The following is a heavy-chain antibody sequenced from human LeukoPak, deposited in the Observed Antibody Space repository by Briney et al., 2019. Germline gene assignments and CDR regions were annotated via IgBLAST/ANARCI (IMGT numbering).Heavy chain of an antibody. Sequence: GSSVKVSCKASGGTFSSHTISWVRRAPGQGLEWRGEIIPIFDTTNYAQKFQSRVTITADESTSTAYMELSSLKSEDTAVYYCARESGDMGEERLANYWGQGTLVTVSS. D-gene: IGHD3-16*01. CDR3: ARESGDMGEERLANY. J-gene: IGHJ4*02. CDR1: GGTFSSHT. V-gene: IGHV1-69*01. CDR2: IIPIFDTT.